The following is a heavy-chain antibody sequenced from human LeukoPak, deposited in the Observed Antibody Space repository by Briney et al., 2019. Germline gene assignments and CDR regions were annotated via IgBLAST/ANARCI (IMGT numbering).Heavy chain of an antibody. CDR1: GYTFTGYY. CDR2: INPNSGGT. D-gene: IGHD2-15*01. Sequence: GASVKVSCKASGYTFTGYYMHWVRQAPGQGLGWMGWINPNSGGTNYAQKFQGRVTMTRDTSISTAYMELSRLRSDDTAVYYCARDSLSWTHYYYYGMDVWGQGTTVTVSS. CDR3: ARDSLSWTHYYYYGMDV. V-gene: IGHV1-2*02. J-gene: IGHJ6*02.